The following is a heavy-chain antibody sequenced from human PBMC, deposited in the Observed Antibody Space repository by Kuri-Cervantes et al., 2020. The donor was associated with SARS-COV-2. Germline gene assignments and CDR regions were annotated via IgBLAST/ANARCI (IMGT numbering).Heavy chain of an antibody. D-gene: IGHD3-3*01. Sequence: GESLKISCAASGFTFSSYSMNWVRQAPGKGLEWVSSISSSSTIYYADSVKGRFTISRDNAKNSLYLQMNSLRAEDTAVYYCARGGFLEWFLDYWGQGTLVPSPQ. V-gene: IGHV3-69-1*01. CDR3: ARGGFLEWFLDY. J-gene: IGHJ4*02. CDR2: ISSSSTI. CDR1: GFTFSSYS.